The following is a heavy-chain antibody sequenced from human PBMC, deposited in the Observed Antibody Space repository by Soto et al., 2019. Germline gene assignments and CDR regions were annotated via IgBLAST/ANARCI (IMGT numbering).Heavy chain of an antibody. CDR3: AREGLHSKYMDV. J-gene: IGHJ6*03. D-gene: IGHD2-15*01. Sequence: PSETLSLTCTVSGGSISSGGYYWSWIRQHPGKGLEWIGYIYYSGSTYYNPSLKSRVTISVDTSKNQFSLKLSSVTAADTAVYYCAREGLHSKYMDVWGKGTTVTVSS. CDR2: IYYSGST. CDR1: GGSISSGGYY. V-gene: IGHV4-31*03.